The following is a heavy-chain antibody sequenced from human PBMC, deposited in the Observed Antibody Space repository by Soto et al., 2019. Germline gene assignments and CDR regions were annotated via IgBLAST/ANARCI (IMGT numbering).Heavy chain of an antibody. CDR2: IIPIFGTA. Sequence: SVKVSCKASGGTFSSYAISWVRQAPGQGLEWMGGIIPIFGTANYAQKFQGRVTITADESTSTAYMELSSLRSEDTAAYYCARGDSGTALTYHGMAVWGQGTTVTV. J-gene: IGHJ6*02. CDR1: GGTFSSYA. CDR3: ARGDSGTALTYHGMAV. D-gene: IGHD6-25*01. V-gene: IGHV1-69*13.